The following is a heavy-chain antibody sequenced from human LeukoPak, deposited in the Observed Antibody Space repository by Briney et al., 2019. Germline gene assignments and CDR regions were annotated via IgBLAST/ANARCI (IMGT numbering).Heavy chain of an antibody. D-gene: IGHD3-9*01. CDR1: GGSISSYY. CDR3: ARGYYDILTGYFGWFDP. Sequence: SETLSLTCTVSGGSISSYYWSWIRQPPGKGLVWIGYIYYSGSTNYNPSLKSRVTISVDTSKNQFSLKLSSVTAADTAVYYCARGYYDILTGYFGWFDPWGQGTLVTVSS. J-gene: IGHJ5*02. CDR2: IYYSGST. V-gene: IGHV4-59*01.